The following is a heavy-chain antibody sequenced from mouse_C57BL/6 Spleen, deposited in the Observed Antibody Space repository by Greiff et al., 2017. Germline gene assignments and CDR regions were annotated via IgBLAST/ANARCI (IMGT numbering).Heavy chain of an antibody. CDR1: GYTFTSYW. V-gene: IGHV1-64*01. Sequence: QVQLQQSGAELVKPGASVKLSCKASGYTFTSYWMHWVKQRPGQGLEWIGMIHPHSGSTNYNEKFKGKATLTVDKSSSTAYMQLSSLTSEDSAVYYCSRENSNEQGYAMDYWGQGSTVTGSS. J-gene: IGHJ4*01. CDR3: SRENSNEQGYAMDY. D-gene: IGHD2-5*01. CDR2: IHPHSGST.